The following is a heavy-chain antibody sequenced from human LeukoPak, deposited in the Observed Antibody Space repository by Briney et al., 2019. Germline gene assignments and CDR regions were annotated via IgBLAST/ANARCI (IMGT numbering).Heavy chain of an antibody. J-gene: IGHJ4*02. CDR3: ARDVPNYSESSGYADF. Sequence: ASVKVSCKASGYPLDKYHMHWVRQAPGQGLQWIGMINPSGGGTTYAQKFQGRFTMPRDLSTTTVYMELSSLRSEDTAVYYCARDVPNYSESSGYADFWGQGTLVIVSS. V-gene: IGHV1-46*02. D-gene: IGHD3-22*01. CDR1: GYPLDKYH. CDR2: INPSGGGT.